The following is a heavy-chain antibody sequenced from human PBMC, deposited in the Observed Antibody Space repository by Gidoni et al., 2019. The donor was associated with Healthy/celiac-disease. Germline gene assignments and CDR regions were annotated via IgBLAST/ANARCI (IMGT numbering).Heavy chain of an antibody. CDR3: ARDSGSNWFDP. D-gene: IGHD1-26*01. Sequence: QVQLVESGGGVVQPGRSLRRSCVASGFTSSSYAIHWVRPAPGKGLEWVAVISYEAPGKGLEWVAVISYDGSNKYYADSVKGRFTISRDNSKNTLYLKMNSLRAEDTAVYYCARDSGSNWFDPWGQGTLVTVSS. CDR1: GFTSSSYA. V-gene: IGHV3-30-3*01. CDR2: ISYDGSNK. J-gene: IGHJ5*02.